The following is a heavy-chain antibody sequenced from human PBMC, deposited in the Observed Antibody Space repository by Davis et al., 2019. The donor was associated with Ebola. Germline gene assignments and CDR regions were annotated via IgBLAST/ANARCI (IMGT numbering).Heavy chain of an antibody. D-gene: IGHD7-27*01. V-gene: IGHV4-34*01. Sequence: MPSETLSLTCAVYGGSFSGYYWSWIRQPPGKGLEWIGEINHSGSTNYNPSLKSRVTISVDTSKNQFSLKLSSVAAADTAVYYCARDVGIFDYWGQGTLVTVSS. CDR2: INHSGST. J-gene: IGHJ4*02. CDR3: ARDVGIFDY. CDR1: GGSFSGYY.